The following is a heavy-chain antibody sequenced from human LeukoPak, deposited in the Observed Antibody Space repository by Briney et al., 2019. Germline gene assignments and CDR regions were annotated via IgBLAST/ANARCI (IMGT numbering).Heavy chain of an antibody. CDR3: ARDKRLLVRWGFDP. CDR2: INHGGST. Sequence: SETLSLTCAVYGGSFSGDFWSWIRQSPGKGLEWIGEINHGGSTTYNPSLQSRVTMSVLTSKNRFSLKLSSVTAADTAVYYCARDKRLLVRWGFDPWGQGTLVTVSS. D-gene: IGHD3-10*01. V-gene: IGHV4-34*01. CDR1: GGSFSGDF. J-gene: IGHJ5*02.